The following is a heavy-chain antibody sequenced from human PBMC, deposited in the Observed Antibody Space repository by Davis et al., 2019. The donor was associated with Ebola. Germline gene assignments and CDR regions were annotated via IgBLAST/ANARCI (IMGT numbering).Heavy chain of an antibody. CDR3: AKCLHLGELSLPLRD. Sequence: PGGSLRLSCAASRFTFSSYAMTWVRQAPGKGLEWVSAISGSGGSTYYADSVKGRFTISRDNSKNTLFLQLNSLRAEDTAVYYCAKCLHLGELSLPLRDWGQGTLVIVSS. CDR1: RFTFSSYA. D-gene: IGHD3-16*02. CDR2: ISGSGGST. J-gene: IGHJ4*02. V-gene: IGHV3-23*01.